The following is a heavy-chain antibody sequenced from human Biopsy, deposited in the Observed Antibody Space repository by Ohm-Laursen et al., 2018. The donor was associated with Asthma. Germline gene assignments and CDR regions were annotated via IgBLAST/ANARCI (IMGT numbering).Heavy chain of an antibody. V-gene: IGHV3-23*01. Sequence: GSLRLSCTASGFRFSDYGMHWVRQAPGKGLEWVASVSSSGGARDYADSVKGRFTISRDNSKNTLYLQMNSLRAEDTAVYYCARESSVAGSSDFDYWGQGTLVTVSS. D-gene: IGHD6-19*01. CDR3: ARESSVAGSSDFDY. CDR2: VSSSGGAR. J-gene: IGHJ4*02. CDR1: GFRFSDYG.